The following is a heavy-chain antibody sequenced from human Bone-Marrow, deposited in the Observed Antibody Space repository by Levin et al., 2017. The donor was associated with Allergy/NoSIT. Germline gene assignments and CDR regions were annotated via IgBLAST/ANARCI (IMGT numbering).Heavy chain of an antibody. CDR1: GYTFTSYG. CDR3: ARYPSGPDWNFDY. CDR2: ISTYTGDT. D-gene: IGHD1-1*01. J-gene: IGHJ4*02. V-gene: IGHV1-18*01. Sequence: GESLKISCKASGYTFTSYGITWVRQAPGQGLEWMGWISTYTGDTDYTRKFQGRVTMTTDTSTSTAYMELRRLTSDDTAVYYCARYPSGPDWNFDYWGQGTLVTVSS.